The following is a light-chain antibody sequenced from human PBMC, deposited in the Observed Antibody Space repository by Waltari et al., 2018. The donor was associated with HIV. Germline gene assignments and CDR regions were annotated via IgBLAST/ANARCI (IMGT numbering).Light chain of an antibody. V-gene: IGLV2-14*03. CDR2: DVS. Sequence: QSALTQPASVSGSPGQSITISCTGTTSDVGGDRYVPWYQQHPGKAPKLMIYDVSNRPSGVSNRFSGSKSGNTASLTISGLQAEDEADYYCSSYTSSSTYVFGTGTKVTVL. CDR1: TSDVGGDRY. J-gene: IGLJ1*01. CDR3: SSYTSSSTYV.